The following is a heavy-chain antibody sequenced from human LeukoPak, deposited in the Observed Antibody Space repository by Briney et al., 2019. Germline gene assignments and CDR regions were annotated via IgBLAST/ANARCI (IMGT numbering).Heavy chain of an antibody. J-gene: IGHJ1*01. V-gene: IGHV1-18*01. D-gene: IGHD3-16*02. CDR1: GYTFTSYG. CDR2: ISAYNGNT. CDR3: ARDSYRYSARRGISGYFQH. Sequence: GASVKVSCKASGYTFTSYGISWVRQAPGQGLEWMGWISAYNGNTNYAQKLQGRVTMTTDTSTSTAYMELRSLRSEDTAVYYCARDSYRYSARRGISGYFQHWGQGTLVTVSS.